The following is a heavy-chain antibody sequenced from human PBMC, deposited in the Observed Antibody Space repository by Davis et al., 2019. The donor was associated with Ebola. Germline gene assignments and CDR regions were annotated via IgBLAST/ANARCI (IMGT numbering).Heavy chain of an antibody. D-gene: IGHD6-13*01. CDR2: IKRDGSEK. Sequence: GESLKISCAASGFTFRRYWMSWVRQAPGKGLEWVANIKRDGSEKYYVDSVKGRFTISRDNAKNSLFLQMNTLRAEDTAVYYCARGTGAAPGIDFWGQGTLVTVSS. V-gene: IGHV3-7*03. CDR3: ARGTGAAPGIDF. CDR1: GFTFRRYW. J-gene: IGHJ4*02.